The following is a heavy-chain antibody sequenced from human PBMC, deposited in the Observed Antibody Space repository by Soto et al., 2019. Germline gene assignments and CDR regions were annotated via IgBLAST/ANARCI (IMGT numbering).Heavy chain of an antibody. J-gene: IGHJ4*02. Sequence: EVQLLESGGGLVQPGGSLRLSCAASGFTFSTYAMSWVRQAPGKGLEWVSAISGSGGGTYYADSLKGRFTISRDNSKNTLFLQMNSLRAEDMAVYYCAKDRDDYFDYWGQGTLVTVSS. CDR1: GFTFSTYA. D-gene: IGHD3-10*01. CDR3: AKDRDDYFDY. CDR2: ISGSGGGT. V-gene: IGHV3-23*01.